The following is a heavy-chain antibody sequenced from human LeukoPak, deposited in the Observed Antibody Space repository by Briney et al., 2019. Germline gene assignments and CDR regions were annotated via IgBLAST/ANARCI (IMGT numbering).Heavy chain of an antibody. Sequence: GGSLRLSXAASGFTFSSYAMSWVRQAPGKGLEWVSVIYSGGSTYYADSVKGRFTISRDNSKNTLYLQMNSLRAEDTAVYYCARDVGGSSSGFVDYWGQGTLVTVSS. V-gene: IGHV3-66*02. CDR3: ARDVGGSSSGFVDY. D-gene: IGHD6-6*01. CDR2: IYSGGST. J-gene: IGHJ4*02. CDR1: GFTFSSYA.